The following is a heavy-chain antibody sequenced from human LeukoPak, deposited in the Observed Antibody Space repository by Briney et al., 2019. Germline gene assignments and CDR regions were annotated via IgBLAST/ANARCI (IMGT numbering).Heavy chain of an antibody. V-gene: IGHV4-39*07. D-gene: IGHD2-15*01. CDR2: IYYSGST. CDR1: GGSISSSSYY. Sequence: PSETLSLTCTVSGGSISSSSYYWGWIRQPPGKGLEWIGSIYYSGSTYYNPSLKSRVTISVDTSKNQFSLKLSSVTAADTAVYYCARLDTQDYYGMDVWGQGTTVTVSS. CDR3: ARLDTQDYYGMDV. J-gene: IGHJ6*02.